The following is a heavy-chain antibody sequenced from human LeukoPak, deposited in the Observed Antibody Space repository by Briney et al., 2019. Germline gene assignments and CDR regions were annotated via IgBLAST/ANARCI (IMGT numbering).Heavy chain of an antibody. J-gene: IGHJ4*02. CDR2: ISGSGGST. CDR1: GFTFSNYA. D-gene: IGHD3-10*01. CDR3: AKGAHYYGSGSSNDY. V-gene: IGHV3-23*01. Sequence: PGGSLRLSCAASGFTFSNYAMSWVRQAPGKGLEWVSAISGSGGSTYYADSVKGRFTIPRDNSKNTLYLQMNSLRAEDTAVYYCAKGAHYYGSGSSNDYWGQGTLVTVSS.